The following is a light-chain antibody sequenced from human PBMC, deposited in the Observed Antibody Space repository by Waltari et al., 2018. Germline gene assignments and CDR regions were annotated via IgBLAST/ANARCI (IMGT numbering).Light chain of an antibody. Sequence: DLQMTQSPSTLSASVGDRVTITCRASQSITIWLAWYQQKPGKAPKLLIYKASYLESGVPSRFSGSGSETEFTLTISSLQADDFATYYCQQYKTYPWTFGQGTKVEIK. CDR1: QSITIW. J-gene: IGKJ1*01. V-gene: IGKV1-5*03. CDR3: QQYKTYPWT. CDR2: KAS.